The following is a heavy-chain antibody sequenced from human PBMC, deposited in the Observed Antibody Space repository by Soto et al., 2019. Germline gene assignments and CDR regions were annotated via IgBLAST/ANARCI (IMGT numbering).Heavy chain of an antibody. CDR3: ARRHDSVLDN. CDR2: ISDGGSST. Sequence: GGSLRLSCAASGFTFSSYWMHWVRQAPGKGLVWVSRISDGGSSTTYADSVRGRFTISRDNANYTLYLEISSLRAGDTGVCYCARRHDSVLDNWGQGTLVTVSS. J-gene: IGHJ4*02. CDR1: GFTFSSYW. V-gene: IGHV3-74*03. D-gene: IGHD2-15*01.